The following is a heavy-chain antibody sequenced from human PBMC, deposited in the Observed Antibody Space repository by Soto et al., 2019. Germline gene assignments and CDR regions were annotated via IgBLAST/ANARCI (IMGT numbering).Heavy chain of an antibody. D-gene: IGHD6-13*01. V-gene: IGHV1-69*12. CDR3: ARSKGYSSSWNLDY. CDR2: IIPIFGTA. Sequence: QVQLVQSGAEVKKPGSSVKVSCTASGGTFSSYAISWVRQAPGQGLAWMGGIIPIFGTANYAQKLQGRVTITADESTSTAYMELSSLRSEDTAVYYCARSKGYSSSWNLDYWGQGTLVTVSS. J-gene: IGHJ4*02. CDR1: GGTFSSYA.